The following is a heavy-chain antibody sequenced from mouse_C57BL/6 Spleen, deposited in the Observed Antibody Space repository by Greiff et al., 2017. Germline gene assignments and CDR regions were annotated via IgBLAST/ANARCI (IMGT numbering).Heavy chain of an antibody. Sequence: VQLQQPGAELVKPGASVKLSCKASGYTFTSYWMPWVKQRPGQGLEWIGMIRPNSGSTNYTEKFKSKATLNVDKSSSTANMQLSSLTSEDSAGYYCARDYGSSDGYWGQGTTGTVSS. CDR1: GYTFTSYW. CDR2: IRPNSGST. J-gene: IGHJ2*01. V-gene: IGHV1-64*01. CDR3: ARDYGSSDGY. D-gene: IGHD1-1*01.